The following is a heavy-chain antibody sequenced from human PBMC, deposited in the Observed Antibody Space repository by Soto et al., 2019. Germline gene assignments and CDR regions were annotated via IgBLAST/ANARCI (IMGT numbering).Heavy chain of an antibody. Sequence: QVQLVQSGAEVKKPGASVKVSCKASGYTFTSYAMHWVRQAPGQRLEWMGWINAGNGNTKYSQKFQGRVTITRDTSASTAHIELSSLRSEDTAVYYCARDSKQLVPNLWGQGTLVTVSS. D-gene: IGHD6-6*01. J-gene: IGHJ4*02. CDR1: GYTFTSYA. V-gene: IGHV1-3*01. CDR3: ARDSKQLVPNL. CDR2: INAGNGNT.